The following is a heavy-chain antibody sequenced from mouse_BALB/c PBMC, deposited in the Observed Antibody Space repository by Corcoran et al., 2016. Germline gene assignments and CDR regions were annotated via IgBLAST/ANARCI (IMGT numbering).Heavy chain of an antibody. J-gene: IGHJ2*01. Sequence: DVQLQQSGAELVKPGASVKLSCTASGFNIKDTYMHWVKQRPEQGLEGIGRIDPANGNTKYDPKFQGKATITADTSSNTAYLQLSSLTSEDTAVYYCARGARAYHFDYWGQGTTLTVSS. CDR2: IDPANGNT. D-gene: IGHD3-1*01. CDR3: ARGARAYHFDY. V-gene: IGHV14-3*02. CDR1: GFNIKDTY.